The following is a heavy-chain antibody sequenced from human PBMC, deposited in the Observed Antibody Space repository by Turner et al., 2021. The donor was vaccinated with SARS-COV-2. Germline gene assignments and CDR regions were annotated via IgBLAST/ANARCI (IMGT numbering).Heavy chain of an antibody. Sequence: QVELQESGPELLKPSDTLSLSCSVSGDSISSYYWHWIRQPPGKGLEWIGYIFYTGSTSFNPSLNDRATMSVDTSENQFFLHLKSVTPADTTVYHCARGAYASASLNKFDAWGQGILVSVSS. CDR2: IFYTGST. V-gene: IGHV4-59*07. D-gene: IGHD3-16*01. CDR1: GDSISSYY. J-gene: IGHJ5*02. CDR3: ARGAYASASLNKFDA.